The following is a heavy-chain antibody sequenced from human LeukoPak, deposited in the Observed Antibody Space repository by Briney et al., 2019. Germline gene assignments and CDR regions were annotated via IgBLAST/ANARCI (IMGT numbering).Heavy chain of an antibody. D-gene: IGHD5-18*01. V-gene: IGHV1-46*01. CDR1: GYTFTSYY. CDR2: INPSGGST. CDR3: ARSHTAMILVY. Sequence: ASVKVSCKASGYTFTSYYMHWVRQAPGQGLEWMGIINPSGGSTSYAQKFQGRVTMTRDTSASTVYMELSSLRSEDTAVYYCARSHTAMILVYWGQGTLVTVSS. J-gene: IGHJ4*02.